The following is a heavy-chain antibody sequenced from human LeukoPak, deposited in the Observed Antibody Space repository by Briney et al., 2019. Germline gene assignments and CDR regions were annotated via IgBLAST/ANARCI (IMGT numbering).Heavy chain of an antibody. D-gene: IGHD1-7*01. CDR3: ARDHGGNYFSFDI. Sequence: ASVKVSCKASGYTFTGYYMYWVRQAPGQGLEWMGWINPNSGGTNYAQKFQGWVTMTRDTSISTAYMELSSLRSEDTAVYYCARDHGGNYFSFDIWGQGTMVTVSS. CDR2: INPNSGGT. J-gene: IGHJ3*02. V-gene: IGHV1-2*04. CDR1: GYTFTGYY.